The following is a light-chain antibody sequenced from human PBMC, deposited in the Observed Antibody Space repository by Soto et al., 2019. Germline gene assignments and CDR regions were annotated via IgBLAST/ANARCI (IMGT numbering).Light chain of an antibody. J-gene: IGKJ5*01. CDR3: QNYDGDPIT. Sequence: EIVMTQSPATLSVSPGERATLSCRASQSVSSNLAWYQQKPGQAPRLLIYGASTRATGIPARFSGSGSGTEFTLTISSLQSEDFAVYYCQNYDGDPITFGQGTRLEIK. CDR1: QSVSSN. V-gene: IGKV3-15*01. CDR2: GAS.